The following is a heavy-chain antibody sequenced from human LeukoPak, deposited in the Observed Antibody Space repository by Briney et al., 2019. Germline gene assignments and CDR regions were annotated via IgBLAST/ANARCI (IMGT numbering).Heavy chain of an antibody. CDR2: INSGSSYM. CDR3: AREDDDWGPNTFDV. D-gene: IGHD3-9*01. Sequence: GGSLRLSCAASGFTFSSYSMNWAPQAPGKGLEWVSYINSGSSYMYYPDSVKGRFTISRDNAKNSLYLQMDSLRDEDTAVYYCAREDDDWGPNTFDVWGQGTVVAVSS. J-gene: IGHJ3*01. V-gene: IGHV3-48*02. CDR1: GFTFSSYS.